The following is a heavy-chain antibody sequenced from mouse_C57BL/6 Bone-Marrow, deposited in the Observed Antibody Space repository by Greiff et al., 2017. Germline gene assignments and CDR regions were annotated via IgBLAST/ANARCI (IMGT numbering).Heavy chain of an antibody. CDR2: ISPRSGNT. J-gene: IGHJ2*01. D-gene: IGHD4-1*01. CDR3: ARKLGNY. CDR1: GYTFTSYG. Sequence: QVQLQQSGAELARPGASVKLSCKASGYTFTSYGISWVKQRTGQGLEWIGEISPRSGNTYYNEKFKGKATLTADKSSSTAYMELRSLTSEDSAVYFCARKLGNYWGQGTTLTVSS. V-gene: IGHV1-81*01.